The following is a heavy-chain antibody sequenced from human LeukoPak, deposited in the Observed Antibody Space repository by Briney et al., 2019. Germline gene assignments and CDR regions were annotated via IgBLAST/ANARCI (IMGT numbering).Heavy chain of an antibody. V-gene: IGHV4-39*01. CDR3: ARRGLSDWDRDAFDI. CDR1: GGSISSTSYY. Sequence: SETLSLTCTVSGGSISSTSYYWGWIRQPPGKGLEWIGSIYYSGSTYYNPSLKSRVTISVDTSKNQFSLKLSSVTAADTAVYYCARRGLSDWDRDAFDIWGQGTMVTVSS. D-gene: IGHD2-21*02. J-gene: IGHJ3*02. CDR2: IYYSGST.